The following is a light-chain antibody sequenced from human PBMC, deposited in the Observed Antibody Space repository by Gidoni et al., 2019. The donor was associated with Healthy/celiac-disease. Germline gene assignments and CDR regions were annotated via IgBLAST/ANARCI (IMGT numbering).Light chain of an antibody. J-gene: IGLJ3*02. V-gene: IGLV7-46*01. CDR1: TRAVTSGHY. CDR2: VTS. CDR3: LLSYSGAWV. Sequence: QAVVTHEPALTVSPCGTVTLTCGSSTRAVTSGHYPDWFQQKPGPAPRTLIYVTSNKPSWTPARFSGSLLGVKAALTLSGAQPEDEAEYYCLLSYSGAWVFGGGTKLTVL.